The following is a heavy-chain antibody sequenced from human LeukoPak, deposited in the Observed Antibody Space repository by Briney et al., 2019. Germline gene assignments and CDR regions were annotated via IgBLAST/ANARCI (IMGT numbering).Heavy chain of an antibody. D-gene: IGHD2-21*02. CDR3: ARGGSYLYCGGDCYFSY. CDR1: GYTFTSYG. CDR2: ISAYNGNT. J-gene: IGHJ4*02. Sequence: ASVKVSCKASGYTFTSYGISWVRQAPGQGLEWMGWISAYNGNTNYAQKLQGRVTMTTDTSTSTAYMELRSLGSDDTAVYYCARGGSYLYCGGDCYFSYWGQGTLVTVSS. V-gene: IGHV1-18*01.